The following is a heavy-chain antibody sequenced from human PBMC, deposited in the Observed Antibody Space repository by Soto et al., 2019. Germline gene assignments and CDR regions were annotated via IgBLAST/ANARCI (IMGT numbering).Heavy chain of an antibody. D-gene: IGHD2-15*01. V-gene: IGHV1-69*13. J-gene: IGHJ4*02. CDR1: GGTFSSYA. CDR3: AGEPIGYCSGGSGYTNYFFDY. CDR2: IIPIFGTA. Sequence: SVKISCRASGGTFSSYASSWVRQAPGQGLEWMGGIIPIFGTANYAQKFQGRVTITADESTSTAYMELSSLRSEDTAVYYCAGEPIGYCSGGSGYTNYFFDYCGQGTLVAVCS.